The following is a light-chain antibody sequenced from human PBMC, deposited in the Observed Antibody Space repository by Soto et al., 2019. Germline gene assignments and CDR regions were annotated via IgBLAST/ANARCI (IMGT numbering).Light chain of an antibody. Sequence: QSVLTQPPSVSAAPGQKDPISCSGSSSNIGNNYVSWYQQLPGTAPKLLIYENNKRPSGIPDRFSGSKSGTSATLGITGLQTGDEADYYCGTWDSSLSVFYVFGTGTRSPS. CDR3: GTWDSSLSVFYV. V-gene: IGLV1-51*02. CDR2: ENN. J-gene: IGLJ1*01. CDR1: SSNIGNNY.